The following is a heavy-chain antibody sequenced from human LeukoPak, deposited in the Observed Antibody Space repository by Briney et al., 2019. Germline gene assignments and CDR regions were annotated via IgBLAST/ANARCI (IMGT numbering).Heavy chain of an antibody. CDR1: GFTVSSNY. CDR2: IYSGGST. CDR3: ARHPYSSSWSPTYYFDY. V-gene: IGHV3-66*04. Sequence: PGGSLRLSCAASGFTVSSNYMSWVRQAPGKGLEWVSVIYSGGSTYYADSVKGRFTISRDNSKNTLYLQMNSLRAEDTAVYYCARHPYSSSWSPTYYFDYWGQGTLVTVSS. D-gene: IGHD6-13*01. J-gene: IGHJ4*02.